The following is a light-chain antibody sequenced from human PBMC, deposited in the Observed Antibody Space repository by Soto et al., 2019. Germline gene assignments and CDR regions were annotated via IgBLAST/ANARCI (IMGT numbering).Light chain of an antibody. CDR2: DNN. CDR3: GTWDSSLSAVV. Sequence: QSVLTQPPSVSAAPGQKVTISCSGSSSNIASNSVSWYQQLPGTAPKLLIYDNNKRPSGIPDRFSGSKSGTSATLGITGLQTGDEADYYCGTWDSSLSAVVFGGGTQLTVL. V-gene: IGLV1-51*01. J-gene: IGLJ2*01. CDR1: SSNIASNS.